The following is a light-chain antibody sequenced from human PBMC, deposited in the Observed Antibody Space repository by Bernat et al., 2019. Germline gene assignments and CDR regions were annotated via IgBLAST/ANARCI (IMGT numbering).Light chain of an antibody. J-gene: IGKJ5*01. CDR2: EAS. CDR1: QRINKY. V-gene: IGKV1-39*01. CDR3: QHSYNTPLS. Sequence: DIQMTQSPSSLSASVGDRVIITCRASQRINKYLNWYQQRPGKAPKLLIYEASSLQSGVPSRFSGSGSGTDFTLTITNLQPEDLATYYCQHSYNTPLSFGQGTRLDLK.